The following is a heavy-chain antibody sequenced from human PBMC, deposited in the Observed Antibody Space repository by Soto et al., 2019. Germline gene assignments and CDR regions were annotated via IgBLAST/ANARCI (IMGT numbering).Heavy chain of an antibody. V-gene: IGHV4-39*01. J-gene: IGHJ4*02. CDR2: IYYSGST. CDR3: ARQLRMYYDILTGYFDY. D-gene: IGHD3-9*01. Sequence: SETLSLTCTVSGGSISSSSYYWGWIRQPPGKGLEWIGSIYYSGSTYYNPSLKRRVTISVDTSKNKFSLKLSSGTAADTAVYYCARQLRMYYDILTGYFDYWGQGTLVTVSS. CDR1: GGSISSSSYY.